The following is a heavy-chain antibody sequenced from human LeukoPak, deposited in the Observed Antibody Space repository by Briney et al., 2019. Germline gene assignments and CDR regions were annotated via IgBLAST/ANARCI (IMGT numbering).Heavy chain of an antibody. Sequence: ASVKVSCKASGNTFTGYGISWVGQAPGQGLEWMEWISAYNGNTNYAQKLQGRVTMTTDTSTSTAYMELRSLRSDDTAVYYCARDKLRFLEWSSAFDIWGQGTMVTVSS. J-gene: IGHJ3*02. D-gene: IGHD3-3*01. V-gene: IGHV1-18*01. CDR3: ARDKLRFLEWSSAFDI. CDR2: ISAYNGNT. CDR1: GNTFTGYG.